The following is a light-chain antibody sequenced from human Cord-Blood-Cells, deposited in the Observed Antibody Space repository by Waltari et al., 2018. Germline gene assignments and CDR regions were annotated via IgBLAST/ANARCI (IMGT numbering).Light chain of an antibody. J-gene: IGLJ3*02. Sequence: QSVLTQPPSASGTPGQRVTISCPGCSPNIGSNYVYWYQQLPGTAPKLLIYRNNQRPSGVHDRFSGSKSGTSASLAISGLRSEDEADYYCAAWDDSLSGRVFGGGTKLTVL. CDR3: AAWDDSLSGRV. CDR1: SPNIGSNY. CDR2: RNN. V-gene: IGLV1-47*01.